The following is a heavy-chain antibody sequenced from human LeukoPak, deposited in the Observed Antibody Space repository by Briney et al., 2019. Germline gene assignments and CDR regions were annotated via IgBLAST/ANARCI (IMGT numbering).Heavy chain of an antibody. D-gene: IGHD5-24*01. CDR3: ARDWVYKIDY. CDR1: GFTFSSYV. V-gene: IGHV3-74*01. J-gene: IGHJ4*02. Sequence: GGSLRLSCETAGFTFSSYVMHWVRRTPGKGLVWVSRIRHDGIISYADSVKGRFTISRDNAKNTLILQMNSLRVEDTAVYYCARDWVYKIDYWGRGTLVTVSS. CDR2: IRHDGII.